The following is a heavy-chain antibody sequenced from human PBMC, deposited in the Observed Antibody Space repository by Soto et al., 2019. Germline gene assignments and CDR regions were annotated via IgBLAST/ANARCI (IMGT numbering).Heavy chain of an antibody. CDR3: AKDGSLEWFFPLDA. D-gene: IGHD3-3*01. J-gene: IGHJ5*02. V-gene: IGHV3-23*01. CDR2: ISVGGSDT. Sequence: EVHLLESGGGLVQPGGSLRLSCSASGFTFRSYAMSWVRQAPGKGLEWVSGISVGGSDTYYSDSVRGRFTISRDNSKTTLYLQINSLRVEDSAVYLCAKDGSLEWFFPLDAWGQGTLVTVSS. CDR1: GFTFRSYA.